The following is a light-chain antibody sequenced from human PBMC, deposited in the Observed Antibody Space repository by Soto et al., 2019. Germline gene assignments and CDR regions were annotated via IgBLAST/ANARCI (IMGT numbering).Light chain of an antibody. CDR2: EVS. Sequence: QSVLTQPASVSGSPGQSITISCTGTSSDVGGYNYVSWYQQHPGKAPKLMIYEVSNRPSGVSNRFSGSKSVNTASLTISGLQAEDEADYYCSAYAGSNNFVFVSGTKVTVL. CDR3: SAYAGSNNFV. V-gene: IGLV2-14*01. J-gene: IGLJ1*01. CDR1: SSDVGGYNY.